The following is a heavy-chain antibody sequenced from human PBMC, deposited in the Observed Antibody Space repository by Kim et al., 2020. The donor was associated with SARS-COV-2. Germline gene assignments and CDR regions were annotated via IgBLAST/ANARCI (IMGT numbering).Heavy chain of an antibody. CDR1: GYTFTGYY. CDR2: INPNSGGT. V-gene: IGHV1-2*04. CDR3: ARECSGGSCPYGMDV. D-gene: IGHD2-15*01. Sequence: ASVKVSCKASGYTFTGYYMHWVRQAPGQGLEWMGWINPNSGGTNYAQKFQGWVTMTRDTSISTAYMELSRLRSDDTAVYYCARECSGGSCPYGMDVWGQGTTVTVSS. J-gene: IGHJ6*02.